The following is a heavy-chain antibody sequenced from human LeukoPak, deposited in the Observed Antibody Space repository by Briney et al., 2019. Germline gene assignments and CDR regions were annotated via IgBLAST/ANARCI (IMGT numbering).Heavy chain of an antibody. CDR2: INPSDGST. Sequence: ASVKVSCKASGYTFTSYYMHWVRQAPGQGLEWMGIINPSDGSTSYAQKFQGRVTMTRDMSTSTVYMELSSLRSEDTAVYYCARSQEYSSDYQNFDYWGQGTLVTVSS. CDR3: ARSQEYSSDYQNFDY. J-gene: IGHJ4*02. D-gene: IGHD3-22*01. V-gene: IGHV1-46*01. CDR1: GYTFTSYY.